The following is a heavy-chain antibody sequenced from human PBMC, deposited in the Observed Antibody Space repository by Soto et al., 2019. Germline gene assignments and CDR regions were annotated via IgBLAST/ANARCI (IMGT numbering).Heavy chain of an antibody. CDR1: GFSLSTSGVG. D-gene: IGHD2-15*01. CDR3: AHRPSYCSGGSCYSGFDY. V-gene: IGHV2-5*02. CDR2: IYWDDDK. J-gene: IGHJ4*02. Sequence: QISLKESGPTLVKPTQTLTLTCTFSGFSLSTSGVGVGWIRQPPGKALEWLALIYWDDDKRYSPSLKSRLTITKDTSKNQVVLTMTNMDPVDTATYYCAHRPSYCSGGSCYSGFDYWGQGTLVTVSS.